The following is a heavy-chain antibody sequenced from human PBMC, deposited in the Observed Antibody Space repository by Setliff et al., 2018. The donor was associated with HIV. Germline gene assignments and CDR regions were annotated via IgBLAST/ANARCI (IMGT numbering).Heavy chain of an antibody. D-gene: IGHD3-3*01. CDR3: ARCAYYNFWSGYYCDY. Sequence: SETLSLTCAVYGGSFSGYYWSWIRQPPGKGLEWIGEISHGGSTNYNPSLKSRVTISVDTSKNQFSLKLSSVNAADTAVYYCARCAYYNFWSGYYCDYWGQGTLVTVSS. CDR2: ISHGGST. J-gene: IGHJ4*02. CDR1: GGSFSGYY. V-gene: IGHV4-34*01.